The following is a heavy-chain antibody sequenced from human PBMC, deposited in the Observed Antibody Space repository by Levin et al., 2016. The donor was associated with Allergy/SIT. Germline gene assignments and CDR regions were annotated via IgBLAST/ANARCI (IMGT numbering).Heavy chain of an antibody. J-gene: IGHJ3*02. D-gene: IGHD2-15*01. CDR2: ISSKAKNYVT. CDR3: VRRGEDIFANAFDI. CDR1: GFTLSGSA. Sequence: GESLKISCAASGFTLSGSALHWVRQPSGKGLEWIGSISSKAKNYVTSYGVSMRGKFSISRDDSKNTAYLQVNSLKTEDTALYYCVRRGEDIFANAFDIWGQGTMVTVSS. V-gene: IGHV3-73*01.